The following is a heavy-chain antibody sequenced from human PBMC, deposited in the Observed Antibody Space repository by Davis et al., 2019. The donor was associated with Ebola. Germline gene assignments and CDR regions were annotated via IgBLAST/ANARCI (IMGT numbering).Heavy chain of an antibody. CDR3: ARVGYSSGDYGMDV. V-gene: IGHV4-59*01. J-gene: IGHJ6*02. CDR2: VYYSGST. Sequence: MPGGSLRLSCTVSGGSIRTNYWSWIRQPPGKGLEWIGHVYYSGSTNYNPSLKSRVTISVDTSKNQFSLKLSSVTAADTAVYYCARVGYSSGDYGMDVWGQGTTVTVSS. D-gene: IGHD6-19*01. CDR1: GGSIRTNY.